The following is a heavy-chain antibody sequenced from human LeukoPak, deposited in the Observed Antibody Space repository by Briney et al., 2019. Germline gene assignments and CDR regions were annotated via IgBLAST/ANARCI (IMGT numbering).Heavy chain of an antibody. J-gene: IGHJ4*02. V-gene: IGHV1-69*13. CDR1: GGTFSSYA. CDR3: ARSFGYSSSSFDY. CDR2: IIPIFGTA. Sequence: SVKVSCKASGGTFSSYAISWVRQAPGQGLEWMGGIIPIFGTASYAQKFQGRVTITADESTSTAYMELSSLRSEDTAVYYCARSFGYSSSSFDYWGQGTLVIVSS. D-gene: IGHD6-6*01.